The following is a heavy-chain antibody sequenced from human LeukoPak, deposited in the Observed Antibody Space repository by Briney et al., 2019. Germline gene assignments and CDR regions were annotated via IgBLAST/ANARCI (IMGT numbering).Heavy chain of an antibody. J-gene: IGHJ4*02. CDR1: GYTFTRYY. D-gene: IGHD6-19*01. CDR3: ARDWVALMFPEIEPKSIAVAGTFGY. Sequence: ASVKVSCKASGYTFTRYYMHWVRQAPGQGLEWMGWINTNTGNPTYAQGFTGRFVFSLDTSVSTAYLQISSLKAEDTAVYYCARDWVALMFPEIEPKSIAVAGTFGYWGQGTLVTVSS. V-gene: IGHV7-4-1*02. CDR2: INTNTGNP.